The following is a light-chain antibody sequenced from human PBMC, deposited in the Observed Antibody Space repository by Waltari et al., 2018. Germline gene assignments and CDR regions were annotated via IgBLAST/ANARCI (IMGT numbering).Light chain of an antibody. V-gene: IGLV2-23*01. J-gene: IGLJ1*01. CDR3: CSYAPGNTYV. CDR1: SSDVGSYNL. Sequence: QSALTQPASVSGSPGQSITISCTGTSSDVGSYNLVSWYQQSPGKAPKLMILSDRFSDSESDNTASLTISGLQAEDEADYYCCSYAPGNTYVFGTGTKVTVL.